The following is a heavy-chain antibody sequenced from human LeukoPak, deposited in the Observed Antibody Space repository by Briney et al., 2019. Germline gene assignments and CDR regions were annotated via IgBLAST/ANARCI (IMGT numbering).Heavy chain of an antibody. D-gene: IGHD1-26*01. Sequence: PGGSLRLSCEASGFTVSNSYMSWVRQAPGKGLEWVSVIYSDGSTYYADSVKGRFTISRDSSSNTLYLQMNSLRAEDTAVYYCARVLVGPTERSFDYWGQGTLVTVSS. CDR3: ARVLVGPTERSFDY. J-gene: IGHJ4*02. CDR2: IYSDGST. V-gene: IGHV3-53*01. CDR1: GFTVSNSY.